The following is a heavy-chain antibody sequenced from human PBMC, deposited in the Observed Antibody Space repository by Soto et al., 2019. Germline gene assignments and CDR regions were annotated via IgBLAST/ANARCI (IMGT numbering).Heavy chain of an antibody. CDR2: ISPDSGDT. D-gene: IGHD3-10*01. CDR3: ARALKSGGGY. J-gene: IGHJ4*02. V-gene: IGHV1-2*02. Sequence: QVQLVQSGAEVKKPGASVKVSCKASGYTFTGYYIHWVRQAPGQGLEWMGWISPDSGDTKCAQKFQGRVPMTRDTSISTAYMELSSLISDDTAVYYCARALKSGGGYWGQGTLVTVSS. CDR1: GYTFTGYY.